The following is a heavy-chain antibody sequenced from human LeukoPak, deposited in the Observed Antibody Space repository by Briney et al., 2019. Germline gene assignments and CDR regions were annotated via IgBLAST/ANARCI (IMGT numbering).Heavy chain of an antibody. Sequence: PGGSLRLSCAASGFTFSSYSMNWVRQAPGKGLEWVSSISSSSSYIYYADSVKGWFTISRDNSKNTLYLQMNSLRAEDTAVYYCAKRMGDAFDIWGQGTMVTVSS. V-gene: IGHV3-21*04. CDR2: ISSSSSYI. J-gene: IGHJ3*02. CDR1: GFTFSSYS. CDR3: AKRMGDAFDI. D-gene: IGHD3-16*01.